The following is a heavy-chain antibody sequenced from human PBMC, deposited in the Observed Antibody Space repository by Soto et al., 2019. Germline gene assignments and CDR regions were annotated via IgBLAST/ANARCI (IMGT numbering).Heavy chain of an antibody. CDR1: GGSISSYY. Sequence: SETLSLTCTVSGGSISSYYWSWIRQPPGKGLEWIGYIYYSGSTNYNPSLKSRVTISIDTSKNQFSLNLDSVTAADTAVYFCARDFAYFDSWGQGTLVTVSS. CDR3: ARDFAYFDS. D-gene: IGHD3-3*01. J-gene: IGHJ4*02. V-gene: IGHV4-59*01. CDR2: IYYSGST.